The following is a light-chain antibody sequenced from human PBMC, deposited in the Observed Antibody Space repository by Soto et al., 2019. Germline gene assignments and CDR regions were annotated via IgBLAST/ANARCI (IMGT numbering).Light chain of an antibody. CDR1: SGDVGGYNF. V-gene: IGLV2-14*01. CDR3: SSFTTSSTLV. Sequence: QSALTQPASVSRSPGQSITISCTGTSGDVGGYNFVSWFQQHPGKAPKIMIYDVSNRPSGVSNRFSGSKSGNTASLTISGLQAEDEGDYYCSSFTTSSTLVFGGGTKLTVL. CDR2: DVS. J-gene: IGLJ2*01.